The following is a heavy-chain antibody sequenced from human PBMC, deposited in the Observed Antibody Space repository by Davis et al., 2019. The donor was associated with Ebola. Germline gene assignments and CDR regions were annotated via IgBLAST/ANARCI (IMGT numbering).Heavy chain of an antibody. D-gene: IGHD6-19*01. CDR2: ISAYNGNT. Sequence: AASVKVSCKASGGTFSSYAISWVRQAPGQGLEWMGWISAYNGNTNYAQKFQGRVTITRDTSASTAYMELSSLRSEDTAVYYCARVQYSSGWWARYYGMDVWGQGTTVTVSS. J-gene: IGHJ6*02. CDR1: GGTFSSYA. CDR3: ARVQYSSGWWARYYGMDV. V-gene: IGHV1-18*01.